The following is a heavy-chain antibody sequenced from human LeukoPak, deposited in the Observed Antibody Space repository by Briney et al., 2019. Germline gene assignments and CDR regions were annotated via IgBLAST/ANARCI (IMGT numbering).Heavy chain of an antibody. CDR1: GFTFDDYA. V-gene: IGHV3-43*02. D-gene: IGHD5-12*01. CDR2: ISGDGGST. Sequence: GGSLRLSCAASGFTFDDYAMHWVRQAPGKGLEWGSLISGDGGSTYYADSVKDRFTISSDNTKNAVYLQMNMLRTEDTTLYYCAKDKRYSGYDPFDYWGQGTLVSVSS. J-gene: IGHJ4*02. CDR3: AKDKRYSGYDPFDY.